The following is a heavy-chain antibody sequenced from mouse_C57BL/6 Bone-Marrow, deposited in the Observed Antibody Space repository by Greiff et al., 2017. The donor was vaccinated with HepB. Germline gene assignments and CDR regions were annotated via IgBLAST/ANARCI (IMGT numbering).Heavy chain of an antibody. J-gene: IGHJ2*01. CDR3: ASEGTGTPFDY. CDR2: IHPNSGST. CDR1: GYTFTSYW. V-gene: IGHV1-64*01. Sequence: VQLQQPGAELVKPGASVKLSCKASGYTFTSYWMHWVKQRPGQGLEWIGMIHPNSGSTNYNEKFKSKATLTVDKSSSPAYMQLSSRTSEDSAVYYCASEGTGTPFDYWGQGTTLTVSS. D-gene: IGHD4-1*01.